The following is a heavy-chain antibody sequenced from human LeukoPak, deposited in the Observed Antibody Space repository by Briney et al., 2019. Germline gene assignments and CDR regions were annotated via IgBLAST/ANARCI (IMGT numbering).Heavy chain of an antibody. Sequence: GGSLRLSCAASGFDFSDFYIHWVRQASGRGLEWVGLIRSKPSSYTTVYAASVKGRFTISRDDSKNTAYLQMNSLKAEDTAVYYCSGQHCSGGSCSYVDYWGQGTLVTVSS. J-gene: IGHJ4*02. D-gene: IGHD2-15*01. V-gene: IGHV3-73*01. CDR1: GFDFSDFY. CDR2: IRSKPSSYTT. CDR3: SGQHCSGGSCSYVDY.